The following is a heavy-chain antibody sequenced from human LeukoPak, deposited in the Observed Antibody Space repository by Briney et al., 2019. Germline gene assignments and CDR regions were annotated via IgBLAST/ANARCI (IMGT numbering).Heavy chain of an antibody. CDR1: GFTFSSYG. CDR2: IWYDGSNK. J-gene: IGHJ3*02. Sequence: PGGSLRLSCAASGFTFSSYGMHWVRQAPGKGLEWVAVIWYDGSNKYYADSVKGRFTISRDNSKNTLYLQMNSLRAEDTAVYYCARGRDLPAFDIWGQGTMVTVSA. V-gene: IGHV3-33*01. CDR3: ARGRDLPAFDI.